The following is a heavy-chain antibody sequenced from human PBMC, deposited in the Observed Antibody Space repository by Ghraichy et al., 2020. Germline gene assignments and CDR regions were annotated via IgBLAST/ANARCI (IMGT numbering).Heavy chain of an antibody. Sequence: SVKVSCKASGGTFSSYAISWVRQAPGQGLEWMGGIIPIFGTANYAQKFQGRVTITADESTSTAYMELSSLRSEDTAVYYCARSGIEYSSGWYLAFDYWGQGTLVTVSS. J-gene: IGHJ4*02. CDR3: ARSGIEYSSGWYLAFDY. V-gene: IGHV1-69*13. CDR2: IIPIFGTA. D-gene: IGHD6-19*01. CDR1: GGTFSSYA.